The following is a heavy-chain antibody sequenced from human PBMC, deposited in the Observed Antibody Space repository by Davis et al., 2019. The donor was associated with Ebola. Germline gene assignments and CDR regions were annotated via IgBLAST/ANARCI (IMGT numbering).Heavy chain of an antibody. V-gene: IGHV3-21*01. Sequence: PGGSLRLSCAASGFTFSSYSMNWVRQAPGKGLEWVSSISSSSSYIYYADSVKGRFTISRDNAKNSLYLQMNSLRAEDTAVYYCARDWLLLNAFYILGQGTMVTVSS. D-gene: IGHD1-26*01. J-gene: IGHJ3*02. CDR2: ISSSSSYI. CDR3: ARDWLLLNAFYI. CDR1: GFTFSSYS.